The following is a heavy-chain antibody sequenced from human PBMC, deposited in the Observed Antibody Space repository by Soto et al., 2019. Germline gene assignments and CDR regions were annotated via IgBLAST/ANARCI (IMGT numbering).Heavy chain of an antibody. J-gene: IGHJ4*02. D-gene: IGHD6-19*01. CDR2: IHYSGTT. V-gene: IGHV4-31*03. Sequence: QVQLQESGPGLVRPSQTLTLTCTVSGDSIRSDDYYWNWILHHPGKGLEWIGYIHYSGTTDYNPSLKSRVTIAVATSKNQFSMQVTSVTAADTAVYYCARQRQWLSAFDYWGQGTLVTVSS. CDR1: GDSIRSDDYY. CDR3: ARQRQWLSAFDY.